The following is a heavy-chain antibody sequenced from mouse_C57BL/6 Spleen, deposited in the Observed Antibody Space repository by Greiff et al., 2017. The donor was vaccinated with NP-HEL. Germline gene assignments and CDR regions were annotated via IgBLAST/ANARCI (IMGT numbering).Heavy chain of an antibody. CDR3: ARSAQATFMDY. J-gene: IGHJ4*01. V-gene: IGHV1-80*01. Sequence: QVQLQQSGAELVKPGASVKISCKASGYAFSSYWMNWVKQRPGKGLEWIGQIYPGDGDTNYNGKFKGKATLTADKSSSTAYMQLSSLTSEDSAVYFCARSAQATFMDYWGQGTSVTVSS. D-gene: IGHD3-2*02. CDR1: GYAFSSYW. CDR2: IYPGDGDT.